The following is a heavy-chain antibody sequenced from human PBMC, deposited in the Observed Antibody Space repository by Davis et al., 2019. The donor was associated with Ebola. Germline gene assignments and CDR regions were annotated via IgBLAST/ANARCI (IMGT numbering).Heavy chain of an antibody. CDR2: IDPSDSYT. Sequence: KVSCKGSGYSFTSFWIVWVRQMPGKGLEWMGTIDPSDSYTNYSPSFQGDVNIPADKSISTAYLQWSSLKAADSAMYYCARQDFGTWNPYDYWGQGTLVTVSS. CDR3: ARQDFGTWNPYDY. D-gene: IGHD1-1*01. V-gene: IGHV5-10-1*01. CDR1: GYSFTSFW. J-gene: IGHJ4*02.